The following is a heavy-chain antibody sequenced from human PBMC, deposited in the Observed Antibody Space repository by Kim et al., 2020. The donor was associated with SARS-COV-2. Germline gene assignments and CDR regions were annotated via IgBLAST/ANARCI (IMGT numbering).Heavy chain of an antibody. CDR2: T. J-gene: IGHJ6*02. Sequence: TDYAAPVKGRFTISRDDSKNTLYLQMNSLKTEDTAVYYCTTATASYPGWVWGQGTTVTVSS. D-gene: IGHD2-15*01. CDR3: TTATASYPGWV. V-gene: IGHV3-15*01.